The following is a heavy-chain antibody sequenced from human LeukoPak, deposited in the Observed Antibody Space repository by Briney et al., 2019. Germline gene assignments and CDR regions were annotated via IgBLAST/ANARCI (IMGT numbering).Heavy chain of an antibody. V-gene: IGHV3-21*01. CDR2: ISSSSSYI. CDR3: ARGWGSSIYASAFDI. J-gene: IGHJ3*02. CDR1: GFTFSSYS. D-gene: IGHD2-2*01. Sequence: PGGSLRLSCAASGFTFSSYSMNWVRQAPGKGLEWVSSISSSSSYIYYADSVKGRFTISRDNAKNSLYLQMNSLRAEDTAVYYCARGWGSSIYASAFDIWGQGTMVTISS.